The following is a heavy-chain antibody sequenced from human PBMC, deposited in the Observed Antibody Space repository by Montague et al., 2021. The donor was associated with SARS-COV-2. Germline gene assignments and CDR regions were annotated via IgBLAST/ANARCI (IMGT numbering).Heavy chain of an antibody. D-gene: IGHD3-9*01. V-gene: IGHV4-39*01. J-gene: IGHJ4*02. Sequence: SETLSLTCTVSGGSISSSSYYWGWLRQPPGKGLEWIGSIYYSGSTYYNPSLKSRVTISVDTSKNQFSLKLTSVTAADTAVYYCVRSRAERYVYWTKFDAHVKPYYFDYWGQGTLVTVSS. CDR2: IYYSGST. CDR1: GGSISSSSYY. CDR3: VRSRAERYVYWTKFDAHVKPYYFDY.